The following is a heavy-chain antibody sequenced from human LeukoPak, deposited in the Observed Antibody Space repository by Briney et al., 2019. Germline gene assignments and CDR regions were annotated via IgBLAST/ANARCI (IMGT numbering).Heavy chain of an antibody. J-gene: IGHJ4*02. D-gene: IGHD3-3*01. V-gene: IGHV4-30-2*01. Sequence: PSETLSLTCTVSGGSISSGGYYWSWIRQPPGKGLEWIGYIYHSGSTYYNPSLKSRVTISVDRSKNQFSLKLSSVTAADTAVYYCARVRFLEWLSWGQGTLVTVSS. CDR2: IYHSGST. CDR1: GGSISSGGYY. CDR3: ARVRFLEWLS.